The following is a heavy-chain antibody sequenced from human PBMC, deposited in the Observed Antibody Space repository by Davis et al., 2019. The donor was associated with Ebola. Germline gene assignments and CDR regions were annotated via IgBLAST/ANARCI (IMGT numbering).Heavy chain of an antibody. J-gene: IGHJ6*02. V-gene: IGHV3-30*03. CDR1: GFTHSDYV. CDR3: ARDSGGSGWRYQYHGMDV. D-gene: IGHD6-19*01. Sequence: SPISYRASPGFTHSDYVMHWVRHPPGKRLGRVAVISYDRPNTYYADSVMGRVTISRDNSKNTLYLQMNSLRAEDTAVFYCARDSGGSGWRYQYHGMDVWGQGTTVTVSS. CDR2: ISYDRPNT.